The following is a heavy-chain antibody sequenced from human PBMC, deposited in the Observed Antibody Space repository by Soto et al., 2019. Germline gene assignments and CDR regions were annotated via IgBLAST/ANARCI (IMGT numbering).Heavy chain of an antibody. Sequence: ASVKVSCKASGYTFTSYYMHWVRQAPGQGLEWMGIINPSGGSTSYAQKFQGRVTMTRDTSTSTVYMELSSLRSEDTAVYYCARAFRGGYCSSTSCSRFDPWGQGTLVTVSS. V-gene: IGHV1-46*01. CDR2: INPSGGST. D-gene: IGHD2-2*01. J-gene: IGHJ5*02. CDR1: GYTFTSYY. CDR3: ARAFRGGYCSSTSCSRFDP.